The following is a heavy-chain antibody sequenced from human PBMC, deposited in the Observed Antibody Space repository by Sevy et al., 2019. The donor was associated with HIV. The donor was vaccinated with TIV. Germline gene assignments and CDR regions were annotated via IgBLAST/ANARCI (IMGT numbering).Heavy chain of an antibody. V-gene: IGHV3-23*01. CDR3: AREGCAQPHDY. J-gene: IGHJ4*02. Sequence: GGSLRLSCAASGFTFSIYNMSWVRQAPGKGLEWVSTFCFGGSKIYYADSVKGRFTISRDNSRNTVYLQMNSLRADDTAVYYCAREGCAQPHDYWGQGTMVTVSS. CDR1: GFTFSIYN. D-gene: IGHD2-8*01. CDR2: FCFGGSKI.